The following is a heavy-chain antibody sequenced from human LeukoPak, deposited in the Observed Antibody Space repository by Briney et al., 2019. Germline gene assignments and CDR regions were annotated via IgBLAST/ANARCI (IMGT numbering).Heavy chain of an antibody. J-gene: IGHJ4*02. CDR2: IDNYGRTT. Sequence: GGSLRLSCAASGYSFSSYWMHWVRRVPGKGLVWVSRIDNYGRTTDYADSVKGRFTISRDNVQNTLYLQMNSLNAEDTAVYYCARDVGGAGSFWGQGTLVTVSS. V-gene: IGHV3-74*01. D-gene: IGHD3-10*01. CDR1: GYSFSSYW. CDR3: ARDVGGAGSF.